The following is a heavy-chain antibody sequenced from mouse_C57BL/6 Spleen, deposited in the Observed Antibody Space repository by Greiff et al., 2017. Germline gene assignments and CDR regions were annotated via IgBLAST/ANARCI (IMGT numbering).Heavy chain of an antibody. V-gene: IGHV1-26*01. D-gene: IGHD2-3*01. Sequence: EVQLQQSGPELVKPGASVKISCKASGYTFTDYYMNWVKQSHGKSLEWIGDINPNNGGTSYNQKFKGKATLTVDKSSSTAYMELRSLTSEDSAFYCCERAGYDPFDYWGQGTTLTVSS. CDR1: GYTFTDYY. CDR3: ERAGYDPFDY. CDR2: INPNNGGT. J-gene: IGHJ2*01.